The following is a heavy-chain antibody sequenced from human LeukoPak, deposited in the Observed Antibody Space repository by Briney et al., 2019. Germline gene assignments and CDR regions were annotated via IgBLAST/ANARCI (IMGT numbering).Heavy chain of an antibody. D-gene: IGHD3-22*01. CDR2: ISSSSSYI. Sequence: GGSLRLSCAASGFTFSSYSMNWVRQAPGKGLEWVSSISSSSSYIYYADSVKGRFTISRDNAKNSLYLQMSSLRAEDTAVYYCAREFQIVGDAFDIWGQGTMVTVSS. CDR3: AREFQIVGDAFDI. V-gene: IGHV3-21*01. CDR1: GFTFSSYS. J-gene: IGHJ3*02.